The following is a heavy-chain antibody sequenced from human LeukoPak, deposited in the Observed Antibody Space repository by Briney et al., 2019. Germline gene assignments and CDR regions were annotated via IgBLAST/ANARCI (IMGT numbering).Heavy chain of an antibody. D-gene: IGHD1-26*01. CDR3: ARGKWELLSHYWCFDL. J-gene: IGHJ2*01. Sequence: PSETLSLTCTVSAGSVSNGNYYWSWLRQPPGKALEWIGYIYYTGTTYYIPSLEGRVTISVDTSKNQFSVKLNSVTAADTAVYYCARGKWELLSHYWCFDLWGRGTLVTVSS. CDR2: IYYTGTT. CDR1: AGSVSNGNYY. V-gene: IGHV4-61*01.